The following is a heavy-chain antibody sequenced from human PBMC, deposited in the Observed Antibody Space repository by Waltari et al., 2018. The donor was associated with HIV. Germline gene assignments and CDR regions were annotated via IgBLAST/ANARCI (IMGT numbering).Heavy chain of an antibody. V-gene: IGHV3-23*01. CDR2: LIAGGETT. Sequence: EVQLLESGGGLVQPVGTLRLSCAGSGLTVRSYAISWVRQAPGKGLEWVSVLIAGGETTHYAASVKGRFTISRDESNNTLYLQMNSLRAEDTAVYYCAKAVRYQLLYYAMDVWGQGTTVTVSS. CDR3: AKAVRYQLLYYAMDV. D-gene: IGHD2-2*01. J-gene: IGHJ6*02. CDR1: GLTVRSYA.